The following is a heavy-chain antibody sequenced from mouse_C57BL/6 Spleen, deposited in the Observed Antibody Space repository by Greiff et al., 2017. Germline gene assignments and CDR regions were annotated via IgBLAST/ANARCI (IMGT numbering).Heavy chain of an antibody. D-gene: IGHD2-3*01. CDR1: GYAFTNYL. CDR2: INPGSGGT. V-gene: IGHV1-54*01. J-gene: IGHJ2*01. Sequence: QVQLQQSGAELVRPGTSVKVSCKASGYAFTNYLIEWVKQRPGQGLEWIGVINPGSGGTNYNEKFKGKATLTADKSSSTAYMQLSSLTSEDSAVYFCARRGDDGNYFDYWGQGTTLTGSS. CDR3: ARRGDDGNYFDY.